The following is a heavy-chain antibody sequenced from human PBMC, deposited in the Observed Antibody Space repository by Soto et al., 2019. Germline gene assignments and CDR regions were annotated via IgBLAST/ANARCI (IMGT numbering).Heavy chain of an antibody. CDR2: IFHDGTA. Sequence: SETLSLTCAVSGVSLTSGNWWTWVRQSPQRGLEYIGEIFHDGTANYYPSFERRVAMPVDTSRNQFSLKLTSVTAADTAVYFCARLVYDTRLNYMYFDFWGPGTLVTVSS. D-gene: IGHD3-10*01. CDR3: ARLVYDTRLNYMYFDF. V-gene: IGHV4-4*02. CDR1: GVSLTSGNW. J-gene: IGHJ4*02.